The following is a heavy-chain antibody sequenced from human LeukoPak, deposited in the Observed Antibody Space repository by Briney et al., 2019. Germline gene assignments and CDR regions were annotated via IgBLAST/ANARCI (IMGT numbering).Heavy chain of an antibody. D-gene: IGHD3-10*01. V-gene: IGHV3-21*01. CDR3: ARDASYYGFEGDFDY. J-gene: IGHJ4*02. CDR1: GFSFSETW. Sequence: GGSLRLSCAASGFSFSETWMHWVRRVPGKGLEWVSSISSSSSYIYYADSVKGRFTISRDNAKNSLYLQMNSLRAEDTAVYYCARDASYYGFEGDFDYWGQGTLVTVSS. CDR2: ISSSSSYI.